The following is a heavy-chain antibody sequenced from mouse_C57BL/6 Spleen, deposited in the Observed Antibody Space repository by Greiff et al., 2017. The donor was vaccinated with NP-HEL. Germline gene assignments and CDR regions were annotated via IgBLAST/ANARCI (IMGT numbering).Heavy chain of an antibody. CDR3: ARSPYYYGSSPAMDY. J-gene: IGHJ4*01. CDR1: GYTFTDYY. Sequence: EVQLQQSGPELVKPGASVKISCKASGYTFTDYYMNWVKQSHGKSLEWIGDINPNNGGTSYNQKFKGKATLTVDKSSSTAYMELRSLTSEDSAVYYCARSPYYYGSSPAMDYWGQGTSVTVSS. D-gene: IGHD1-1*01. CDR2: INPNNGGT. V-gene: IGHV1-26*01.